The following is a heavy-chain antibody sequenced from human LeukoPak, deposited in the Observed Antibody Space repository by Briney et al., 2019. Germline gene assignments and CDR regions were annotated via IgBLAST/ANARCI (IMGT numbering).Heavy chain of an antibody. CDR3: ARRTAQNWNYGWFDP. V-gene: IGHV4-39*07. CDR2: IYYSGST. Sequence: KPSETLSLTCTVSGGSISSIIYYWGWIRQPPGKRLEWIGTIYYSGSTYYNPSLKSRVTISVDTSKNQFSLKLSSVTAADTAVYYCARRTAQNWNYGWFDPWGQGTLVTVSS. J-gene: IGHJ5*02. D-gene: IGHD1-7*01. CDR1: GGSISSIIYY.